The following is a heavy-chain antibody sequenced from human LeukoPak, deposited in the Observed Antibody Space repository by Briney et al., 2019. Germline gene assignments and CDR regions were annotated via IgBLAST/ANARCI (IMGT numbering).Heavy chain of an antibody. V-gene: IGHV3-30*18. CDR3: AKERGTTTWLYY. D-gene: IGHD2-2*01. Sequence: GGSLRLSCGASGFTFSSYGMHWVRQAPGKGLEWVAVISYDGSKKYYGDSVKGRFAISRDNSENRLYLQLNSLRPEDTAVYYCAKERGTTTWLYYWGQGILVTVSS. CDR2: ISYDGSKK. J-gene: IGHJ4*02. CDR1: GFTFSSYG.